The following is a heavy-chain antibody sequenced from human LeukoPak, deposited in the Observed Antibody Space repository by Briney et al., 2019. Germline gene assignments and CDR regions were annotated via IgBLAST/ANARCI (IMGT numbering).Heavy chain of an antibody. CDR2: IKQDGSEK. V-gene: IGHV3-7*04. Sequence: GGSLRLSCVASGFTFSFYWMGWVRQAPREGLEWVANIKQDGSEKYYVDSARGRFTISRDNAKNSLYLQMNSLRAEDTAVYYCARDEHQYYSESSGRFDYWGQGTLVTVSS. CDR3: ARDEHQYYSESSGRFDY. CDR1: GFTFSFYW. D-gene: IGHD3-22*01. J-gene: IGHJ4*02.